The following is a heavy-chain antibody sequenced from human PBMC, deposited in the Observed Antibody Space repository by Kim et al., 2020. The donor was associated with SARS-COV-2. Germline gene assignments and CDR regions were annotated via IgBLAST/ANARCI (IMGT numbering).Heavy chain of an antibody. V-gene: IGHV3-48*03. CDR1: GFTFGGYE. D-gene: IGHD4-17*01. CDR3: TRDNPTVADFDS. Sequence: GGSLRLSCATSGFTFGGYEMNWVRQAPGKGLEWVAYITSSGTRKEYADSVEGRFSIFRDNAKNSLFLQMNSLRAEDPAVYYCTRDNPTVADFDSWGQGTL. CDR2: ITSSGTRK. J-gene: IGHJ4*02.